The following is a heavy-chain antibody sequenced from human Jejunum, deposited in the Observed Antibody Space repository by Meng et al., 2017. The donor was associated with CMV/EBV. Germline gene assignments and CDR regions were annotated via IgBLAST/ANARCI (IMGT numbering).Heavy chain of an antibody. V-gene: IGHV1-2*02. Sequence: YYLHWVRQAPGQGLEWLGWINPNSGGTNYAHSFQGRVTMSKDLSISTAYMELSRLTSDDTAIYYCARDEVPAAIMSYYYSYGLSVWGQGTTVTVSS. CDR3: ARDEVPAAIMSYYYSYGLSV. CDR1: YY. J-gene: IGHJ6*02. D-gene: IGHD2-2*01. CDR2: INPNSGGT.